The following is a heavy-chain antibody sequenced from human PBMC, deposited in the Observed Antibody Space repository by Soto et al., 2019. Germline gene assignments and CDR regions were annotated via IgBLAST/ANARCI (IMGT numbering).Heavy chain of an antibody. CDR1: GGSISSSNW. J-gene: IGHJ2*01. CDR2: IYHSGST. Sequence: QVQLQESGPGLVKPSGTLSLTCAVSGGSISSSNWWSWVRQPPGKGLEWIGEIYHSGSTNYNPSPKTRVTISVDKSKNQFSLKLSSVTAADTAVYYCARDIRNDYYASSGYPQGWYFDLWGRGTLVTVSS. CDR3: ARDIRNDYYASSGYPQGWYFDL. D-gene: IGHD3-22*01. V-gene: IGHV4-4*02.